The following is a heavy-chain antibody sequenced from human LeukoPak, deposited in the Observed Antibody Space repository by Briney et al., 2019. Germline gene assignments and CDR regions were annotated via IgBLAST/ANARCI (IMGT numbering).Heavy chain of an antibody. J-gene: IGHJ4*02. CDR1: GFTFSSYG. CDR3: ARYFADCSGGSCKTLDY. D-gene: IGHD2-15*01. V-gene: IGHV3-30*03. Sequence: GGSLRLSCAASGFTFSSYGMHWVRQAPGKGLEWVAVISYDGSNKYYADSVKGRFTISRDNSKNTLYLQMNSLRAEDTAVYYCARYFADCSGGSCKTLDYWGQGTLVTVSS. CDR2: ISYDGSNK.